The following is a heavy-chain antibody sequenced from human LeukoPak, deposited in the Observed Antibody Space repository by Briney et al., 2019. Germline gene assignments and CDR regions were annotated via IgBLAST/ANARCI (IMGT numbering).Heavy chain of an antibody. CDR1: GFTVSNYY. V-gene: IGHV3-23*01. Sequence: GGSLRLSCAASGFTVSNYYMIWVRQAPGKGLEWVSGITGSGVITYYADSVKGRFTISRDNSKNTLYLQMNSLRAEDTAVYYCAKDPNQYYYDSSGSYWGQGTLVTVSS. CDR3: AKDPNQYYYDSSGSY. CDR2: ITGSGVIT. J-gene: IGHJ4*02. D-gene: IGHD3-22*01.